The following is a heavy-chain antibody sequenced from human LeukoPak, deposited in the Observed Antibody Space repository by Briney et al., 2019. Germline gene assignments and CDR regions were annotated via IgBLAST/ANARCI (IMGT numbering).Heavy chain of an antibody. J-gene: IGHJ6*02. CDR3: AKASRPYSSSWYDYYGMDV. CDR2: ISWNSGSI. V-gene: IGHV3-9*01. Sequence: PGRSLRLSCAASGSTFDDYAMHWVRQAPGKGLEWVSGISWNSGSIGYADSVKGRFTISRDNAKNSLYLQMNSLRAEDTALYYCAKASRPYSSSWYDYYGMDVWGQGTTVTVSS. CDR1: GSTFDDYA. D-gene: IGHD6-13*01.